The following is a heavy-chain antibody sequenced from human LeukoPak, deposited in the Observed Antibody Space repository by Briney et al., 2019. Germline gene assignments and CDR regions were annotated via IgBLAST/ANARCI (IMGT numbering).Heavy chain of an antibody. J-gene: IGHJ4*02. CDR1: GGSISSTNW. Sequence: SETLSLTCAVSGGSISSTNWWSWVRQPPGKGLVWSGEIYHSGSTNYNPSLKSRVPMSVDKSKNQFSLMLSSVTAADTAVYYCARVIYDSSGYYPDYWGQGTLVTVSS. D-gene: IGHD3-22*01. CDR3: ARVIYDSSGYYPDY. CDR2: IYHSGST. V-gene: IGHV4-4*02.